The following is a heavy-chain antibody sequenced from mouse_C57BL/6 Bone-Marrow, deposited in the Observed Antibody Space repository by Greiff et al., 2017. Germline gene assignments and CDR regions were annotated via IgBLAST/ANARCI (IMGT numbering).Heavy chain of an antibody. Sequence: QVQLKQPGAELVKPGASVKLSCKASGYTFTSYWMHWVKQRPGRGLEWIGRIDPNSGGTKYNEKFKSKATLTVDKPSSTAYMQLRSLTSEDSAVYYCARRDYDVPYFDYWGQGTTLTVSS. D-gene: IGHD2-4*01. CDR2: IDPNSGGT. CDR3: ARRDYDVPYFDY. V-gene: IGHV1-72*01. CDR1: GYTFTSYW. J-gene: IGHJ2*01.